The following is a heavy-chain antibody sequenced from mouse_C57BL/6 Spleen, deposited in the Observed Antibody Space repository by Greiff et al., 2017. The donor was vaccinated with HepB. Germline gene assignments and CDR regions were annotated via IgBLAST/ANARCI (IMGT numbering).Heavy chain of an antibody. CDR1: GFSLTSYG. Sequence: VQLQQSGPGLVQPSQSLSITCTVSGFSLTSYGVHWVRQSPGKGLEWLGVIWSGGSTDYNAAFISRLSISKDNSKTQVFLKMNSLQADDTAIYYCARGRWLLRDYAMDYWGQGTSVTVSS. D-gene: IGHD2-3*01. CDR3: ARGRWLLRDYAMDY. CDR2: IWSGGST. J-gene: IGHJ4*01. V-gene: IGHV2-2*01.